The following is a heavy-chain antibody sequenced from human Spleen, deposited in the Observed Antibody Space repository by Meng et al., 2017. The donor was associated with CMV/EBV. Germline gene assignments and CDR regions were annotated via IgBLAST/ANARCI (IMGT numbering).Heavy chain of an antibody. Sequence: LKISCAASGFTFSSYAMHWVRQAPGRGLEWVSIIRGRVGSTYYADSVKGRFTISRDNSKNTLYLQMNSLRAEDTALYYCASNTKFYYSGMDVWGQGTTVTVSS. CDR2: IRGRVGST. V-gene: IGHV3-23*01. D-gene: IGHD2/OR15-2a*01. J-gene: IGHJ6*02. CDR1: GFTFSSYA. CDR3: ASNTKFYYSGMDV.